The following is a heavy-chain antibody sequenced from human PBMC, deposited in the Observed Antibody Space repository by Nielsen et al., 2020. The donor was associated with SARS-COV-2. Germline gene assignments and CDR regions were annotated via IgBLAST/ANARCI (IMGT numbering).Heavy chain of an antibody. CDR2: IKQDGSEK. Sequence: GGSLRLSCAASGFTFSSYWMSWVRQAPGKGLEWVANIKQDGSEKYYVDSVKGRFTISRDNAKNSLYLQMNSLRAEDTAVYYCARADDFWSGYYYYYYGMDVWGQGTTVTVSS. V-gene: IGHV3-7*04. J-gene: IGHJ6*02. D-gene: IGHD3-3*01. CDR1: GFTFSSYW. CDR3: ARADDFWSGYYYYYYGMDV.